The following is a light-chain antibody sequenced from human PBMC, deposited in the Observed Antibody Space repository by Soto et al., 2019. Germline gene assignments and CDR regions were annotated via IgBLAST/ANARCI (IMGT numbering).Light chain of an antibody. V-gene: IGKV1-6*01. CDR1: QGIRND. CDR3: LQDYNYPYT. CDR2: AAS. Sequence: AIQMTQSPSSLPASVGDRVTITCRASQGIRNDLGWYQQKPGKAPKLLIYAASSLQDGVPSRFSASGSGRDFTLTISSLQPEGFATYYCLQDYNYPYTFRQGTKRVIK. J-gene: IGKJ2*01.